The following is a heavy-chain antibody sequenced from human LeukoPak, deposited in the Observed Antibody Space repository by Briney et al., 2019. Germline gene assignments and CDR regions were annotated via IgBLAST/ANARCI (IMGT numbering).Heavy chain of an antibody. CDR2: ISRSSSPK. CDR1: GFIFSSFS. J-gene: IGHJ4*02. Sequence: PGGSLRLSCVGSGFIFSSFSMNWVRQAPGKGLEWLSYISRSSSPKYYADSVRGRFTISRDNAKNSLYLQMTSLRDEDTAAYYCARDGWDLPYFDFWGQGAPVTVSS. CDR3: ARDGWDLPYFDF. D-gene: IGHD1-26*01. V-gene: IGHV3-48*02.